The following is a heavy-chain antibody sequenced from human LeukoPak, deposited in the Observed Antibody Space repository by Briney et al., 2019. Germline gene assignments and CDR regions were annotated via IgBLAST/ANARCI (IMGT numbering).Heavy chain of an antibody. V-gene: IGHV4-39*01. J-gene: IGHJ4*02. CDR1: AGSISSCSYY. Sequence: PSETLSLTCTVSAGSISSCSYYWGWIRQSPGKGLEWIGSIYYSGDTYYNPSLKSRVTISVDTSKNQFSLKVTSVTAADTAVYYCEGADREEAYNHRIDYWGQGTLVTVSS. D-gene: IGHD1-1*01. CDR2: IYYSGDT. CDR3: EGADREEAYNHRIDY.